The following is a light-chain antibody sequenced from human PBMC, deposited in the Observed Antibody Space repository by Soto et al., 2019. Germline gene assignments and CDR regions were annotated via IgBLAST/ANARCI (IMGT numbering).Light chain of an antibody. CDR1: SSDVGGHNY. Sequence: QSALTQPASVSGSPGQSITISCTGTSSDVGGHNYVSWYQQHPGKAPKLMIYDVSNRPSGVSIRFSGSKSGNTASLTISGLQAEDEADYYCSSYTSSSPVVFGGGTKVTVL. CDR2: DVS. J-gene: IGLJ2*01. CDR3: SSYTSSSPVV. V-gene: IGLV2-14*01.